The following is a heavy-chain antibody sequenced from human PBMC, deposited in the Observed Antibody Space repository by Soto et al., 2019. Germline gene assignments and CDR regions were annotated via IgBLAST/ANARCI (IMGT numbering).Heavy chain of an antibody. CDR2: ISARTDYK. CDR3: GREKEDEGSSSLRVYYGVDV. D-gene: IGHD6-6*01. V-gene: IGHV3-21*01. Sequence: GSLRLSCVASGFTFNNYWVTWVRQSPGKGLEFVASISARTDYKHYAESVKGRFTISRDNARKSVQLQMNGLRAEDAAVYYCGREKEDEGSSSLRVYYGVDVWGQGTTVTVSS. CDR1: GFTFNNYW. J-gene: IGHJ6*02.